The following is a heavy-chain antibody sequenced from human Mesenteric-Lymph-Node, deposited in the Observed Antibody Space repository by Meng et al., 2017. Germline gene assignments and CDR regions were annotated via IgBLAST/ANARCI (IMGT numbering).Heavy chain of an antibody. Sequence: SVKVSCKASGGTFSSYAISWVRQAPGQGLEWMGGIIPIFGTANYAQKFQGRVTITTDESTSTAYMGLSSLRSEDTAVYYCARHDIVVVPAATFSAFDIWGQGTMVTVSS. D-gene: IGHD2-2*01. CDR1: GGTFSSYA. CDR3: ARHDIVVVPAATFSAFDI. J-gene: IGHJ3*02. CDR2: IIPIFGTA. V-gene: IGHV1-69*05.